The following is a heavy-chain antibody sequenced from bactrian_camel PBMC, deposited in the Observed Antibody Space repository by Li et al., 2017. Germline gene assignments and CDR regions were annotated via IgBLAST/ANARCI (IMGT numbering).Heavy chain of an antibody. CDR3: NAKLEVGYSGPWCIETSDY. CDR1: GFTFSGVG. V-gene: IGHV3S40*01. CDR2: IGADSST. D-gene: IGHD1*01. J-gene: IGHJ4*01. Sequence: VQLVESGGGSVQSGGSLRLSCAASGFTFSGVGMTWVRQAPGKGLESVSAIGADSSTYYSDSVRGRFTISQDNDKRTVYLQMNSLEPEDTAMYYCNAKLEVGYSGPWCIETSDYWGQGTQVTVS.